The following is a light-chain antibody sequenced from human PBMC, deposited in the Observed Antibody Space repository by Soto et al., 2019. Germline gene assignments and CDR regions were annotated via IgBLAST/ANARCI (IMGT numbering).Light chain of an antibody. Sequence: IQLTQSPSSLSASVGDRVTITCRASQGISSYLAWYQQEPGKAPKLLIYTASTLQSGVPSRFSGSGSGTDFTLTISSLQPEDCATYYCQQLNSYPLTFGGGTKVDIK. CDR1: QGISSY. J-gene: IGKJ4*01. CDR3: QQLNSYPLT. CDR2: TAS. V-gene: IGKV1-9*01.